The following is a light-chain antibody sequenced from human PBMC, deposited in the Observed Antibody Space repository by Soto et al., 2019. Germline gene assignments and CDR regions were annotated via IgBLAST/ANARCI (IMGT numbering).Light chain of an antibody. CDR1: RSDVGGSNY. J-gene: IGLJ1*01. CDR3: SSYAGSNNWN. Sequence: QSALTQPPSASGSPGQSVTISCTGTRSDVGGSNYVSWYQQHPGKAPKLMIYEVSKRPSGVPDRFSGSKSGNTASLTGSGLQAEDEADYYCSSYAGSNNWNFGTGTKLTVL. CDR2: EVS. V-gene: IGLV2-8*01.